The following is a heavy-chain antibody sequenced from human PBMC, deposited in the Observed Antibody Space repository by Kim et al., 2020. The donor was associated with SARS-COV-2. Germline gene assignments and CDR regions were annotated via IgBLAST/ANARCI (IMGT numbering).Heavy chain of an antibody. V-gene: IGHV4-34*01. CDR2: INHSGST. CDR3: ARGRRGSITMIRVHFLDY. D-gene: IGHD3-10*01. Sequence: SETLSLTCAVYGGSFSGYYWSWIRQPPGKGLEWIGEINHSGSTNYNPSLESRVTISVDTSKNQFSLKLNSMTAADTAVYYCARGRRGSITMIRVHFLDYWGQGTLVTVSS. J-gene: IGHJ4*02. CDR1: GGSFSGYY.